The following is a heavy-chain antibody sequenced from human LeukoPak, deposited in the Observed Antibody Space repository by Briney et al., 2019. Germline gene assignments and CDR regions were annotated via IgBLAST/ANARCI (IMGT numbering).Heavy chain of an antibody. V-gene: IGHV3-53*01. Sequence: PGGSLRLSCAASGFAVSSEYMSWVRQAPGKGLEWVSVIYNGDDAYYADSVKGRFTISRDISKNTIYLQMNILRAEDTAVYYCARVLRYQLPPDYWGQGTLVTVSS. D-gene: IGHD2-2*01. CDR2: IYNGDDA. J-gene: IGHJ4*02. CDR3: ARVLRYQLPPDY. CDR1: GFAVSSEY.